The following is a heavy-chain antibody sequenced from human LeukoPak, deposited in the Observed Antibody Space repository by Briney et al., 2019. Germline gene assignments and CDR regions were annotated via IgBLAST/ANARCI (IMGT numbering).Heavy chain of an antibody. CDR2: INHSGST. Sequence: SETLSLTCAVYGGSFSGYYWSWIRQPPGKGLEWIGEINHSGSTNYNPSLKSRVTISVDTSKNQFSLKLSSVTAAGTAVYYCARKNGSKNDYWGQGTLVTVSS. V-gene: IGHV4-34*01. J-gene: IGHJ4*02. CDR3: ARKNGSKNDY. CDR1: GGSFSGYY.